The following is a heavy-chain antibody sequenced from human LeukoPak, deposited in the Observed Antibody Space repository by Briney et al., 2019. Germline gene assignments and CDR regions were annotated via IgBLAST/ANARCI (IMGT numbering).Heavy chain of an antibody. V-gene: IGHV3-7*01. Sequence: GGSVRLSCTASGFTFTTYWMSWVRQAPGKGLEWVAKIKQRGTETNYVDSVKGRVTISRDNAKNTLYMQMNSLRADDTAVNYCARGWDSAQYNSSWYGRGYKYYYMDVWGKGTTVTISS. J-gene: IGHJ6*03. CDR2: IKQRGTET. CDR3: ARGWDSAQYNSSWYGRGYKYYYMDV. CDR1: GFTFTTYW. D-gene: IGHD6-13*01.